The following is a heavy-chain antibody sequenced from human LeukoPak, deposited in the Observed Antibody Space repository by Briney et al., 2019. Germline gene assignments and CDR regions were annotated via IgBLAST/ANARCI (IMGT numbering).Heavy chain of an antibody. CDR3: AKAVVAHGWGIDY. Sequence: QPGGSLRLSCAASGFTSSSYAMHWVRQAPGKGLEWVAVISYDGSNKYYADSVKGRFTISRDNSKNTLYLQMNSLRAEDTAVYYWAKAVVAHGWGIDYWGQGTLVTVSS. CDR2: ISYDGSNK. J-gene: IGHJ4*02. D-gene: IGHD2-15*01. CDR1: GFTSSSYA. V-gene: IGHV3-30-3*01.